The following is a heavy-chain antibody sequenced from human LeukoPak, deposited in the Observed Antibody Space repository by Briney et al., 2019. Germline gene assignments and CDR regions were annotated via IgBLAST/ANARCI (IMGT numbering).Heavy chain of an antibody. CDR1: GYSFTSYW. Sequence: GESLKISCTGSGYSFTSYWIGWVRQMPGKGLEWMGIIYPGDSDTRYSPSFQGQVTISADKSISTAYLQWSSLKASDTAMYYCARSLHYDFWSGYYMGYIDYWGQGTLVTVSS. V-gene: IGHV5-51*01. D-gene: IGHD3-3*01. CDR3: ARSLHYDFWSGYYMGYIDY. CDR2: IYPGDSDT. J-gene: IGHJ4*02.